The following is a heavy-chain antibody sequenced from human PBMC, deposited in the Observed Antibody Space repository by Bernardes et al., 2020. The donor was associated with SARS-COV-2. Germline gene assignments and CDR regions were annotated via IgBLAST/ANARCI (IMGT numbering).Heavy chain of an antibody. CDR1: GNTFTSYA. CDR3: ARSGTYPDAFDI. Sequence: SVKVSCKTSGNTFTSYAVIWVRQAPGQGPECMGGIIPLFGTTNYAQNFQGRVTIAADESTSTVYMELSSLRSEDTAMYYCARSGTYPDAFDIWGQGTMVTVSS. D-gene: IGHD1-26*01. J-gene: IGHJ3*02. CDR2: IIPLFGTT. V-gene: IGHV1-69*13.